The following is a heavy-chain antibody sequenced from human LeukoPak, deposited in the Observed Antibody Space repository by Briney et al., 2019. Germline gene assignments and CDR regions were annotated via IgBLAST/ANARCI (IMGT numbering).Heavy chain of an antibody. CDR1: GGSISSGGYY. J-gene: IGHJ4*02. V-gene: IGHV4-31*03. CDR3: ARVTKNFWSGYRFFHPDY. Sequence: SETLSLTCTVSGGSISSGGYYWSWIRQHPGKGLEWIGYIYYSGSTYYNLSLKSRVTISVDTSKNQFSLKLSSVTAADTAVYYCARVTKNFWSGYRFFHPDYWGQGTLVTVSS. D-gene: IGHD3-3*01. CDR2: IYYSGST.